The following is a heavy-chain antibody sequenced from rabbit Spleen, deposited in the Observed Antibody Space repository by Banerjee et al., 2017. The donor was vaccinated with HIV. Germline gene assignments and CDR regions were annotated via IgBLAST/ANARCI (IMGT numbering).Heavy chain of an antibody. J-gene: IGHJ4*01. CDR3: ARDTPYSNSSGYWGL. Sequence: QEQLTETGGGLVQPGGSLTLSCKASGFDFSSSGVNWVRQAPGKGLEWIGYINPVFGSTYYATWVNGRFTISSHNAQNTLYLQLNSLTAADTATYFCARDTPYSNSSGYWGLWGPGTLVTVS. V-gene: IGHV1S47*01. D-gene: IGHD1-1*01. CDR2: INPVFGST. CDR1: GFDFSSSG.